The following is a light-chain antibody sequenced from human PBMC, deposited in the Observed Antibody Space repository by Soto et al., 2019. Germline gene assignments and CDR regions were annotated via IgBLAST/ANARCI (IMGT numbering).Light chain of an antibody. J-gene: IGKJ4*01. CDR2: GAF. V-gene: IGKV3-20*01. Sequence: EIVLTQSPGTLSLSPGERATLSCRASQSVSNNYLAWYQQKPGQAPRLLIYGAFSGATGIPDRFSGGGSGTDFTLTISRLEPEDFAVYYCQQYGSSPLTFGGGTKVDIK. CDR3: QQYGSSPLT. CDR1: QSVSNNY.